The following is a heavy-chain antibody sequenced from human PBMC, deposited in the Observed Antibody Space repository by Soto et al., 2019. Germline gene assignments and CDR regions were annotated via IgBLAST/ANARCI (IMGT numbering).Heavy chain of an antibody. CDR1: GFTFSSYW. CDR2: INSDGSST. D-gene: IGHD6-6*01. Sequence: ETLSLTCAASGFTFSSYWMHWVRQAPGKGLVWVSRINSDGSSTSYADSVKGRFTISRDNAKNTLYLQMNSLRAEDTAVYYCARDYGSSFDYWGQGTLVTVSS. V-gene: IGHV3-74*01. CDR3: ARDYGSSFDY. J-gene: IGHJ4*02.